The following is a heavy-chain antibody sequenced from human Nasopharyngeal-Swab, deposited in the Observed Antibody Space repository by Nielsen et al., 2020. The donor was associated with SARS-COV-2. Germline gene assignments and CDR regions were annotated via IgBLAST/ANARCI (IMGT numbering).Heavy chain of an antibody. CDR3: ARDGGDYYDSSGYESVDP. CDR1: GGTFSSYA. Sequence: SVKVSCKASGGTFSSYAISWVRQAPGQGLEWMGGIIPIFGTAKYAQKFQGRVTITADESTSTAYMELSSLRSEDTAVYYCARDGGDYYDSSGYESVDPWGQGTLVTVSS. CDR2: IIPIFGTA. J-gene: IGHJ5*02. V-gene: IGHV1-69*13. D-gene: IGHD3-22*01.